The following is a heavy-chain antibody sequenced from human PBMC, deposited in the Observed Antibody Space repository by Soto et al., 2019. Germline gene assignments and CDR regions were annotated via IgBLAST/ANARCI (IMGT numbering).Heavy chain of an antibody. J-gene: IGHJ4*02. Sequence: GGSLRLPCAASGFTFSSYAMSWVRQAPGKGLEWVSTISGSGSGTYYADSMKGRFTISRDNSKNTLYLQMYSLRVEDTAVYYCARESDHWGQGTLVTVSS. CDR2: ISGSGSGT. CDR1: GFTFSSYA. CDR3: ARESDH. V-gene: IGHV3-23*01.